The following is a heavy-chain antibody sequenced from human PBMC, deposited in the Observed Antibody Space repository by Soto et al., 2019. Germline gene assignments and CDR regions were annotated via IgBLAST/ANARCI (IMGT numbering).Heavy chain of an antibody. CDR2: IIPIFGTA. CDR3: ARDAHYYDGPTGVYYFDY. J-gene: IGHJ4*02. Sequence: QVQLVQSGAEVKNPGSSVKVSCKASGGTFNNYAISWVRQAPGQGLEWMGGIIPIFGTANYAQRFQGRVTITADEFTTTSHMELSSLRSEDTAVYYCARDAHYYDGPTGVYYFDYWGQGTQVTVSS. D-gene: IGHD1-1*01. V-gene: IGHV1-69*12. CDR1: GGTFNNYA.